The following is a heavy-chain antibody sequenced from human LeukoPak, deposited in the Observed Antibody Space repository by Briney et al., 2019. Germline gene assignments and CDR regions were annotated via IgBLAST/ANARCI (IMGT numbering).Heavy chain of an antibody. D-gene: IGHD3-3*01. J-gene: IGHJ5*01. CDR3: ARDRSGVALDS. CDR1: GFTFSDYW. Sequence: GGSLRLSCSASGFTFSDYWMMWVRQAPGKGLEWVGNIRQDDNEKNYVDSVKGRFTISRDNAENSLYLQMNSLRAEDTAVYYCARDRSGVALDSWGQGTLVTVSS. CDR2: IRQDDNEK. V-gene: IGHV3-7*01.